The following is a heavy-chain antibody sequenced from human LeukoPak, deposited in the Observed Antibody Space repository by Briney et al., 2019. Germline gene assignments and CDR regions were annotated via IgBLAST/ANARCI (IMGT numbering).Heavy chain of an antibody. Sequence: PGGSLRLSCAASGFTFSSYSMNWVRQAPGKGLEWVSSISSSSSYIYYADSVKGRFTISRDNAKNSLYLQMNSLRAEDTAVYYCARDFVYGSRSYYTPRSYYGMDVWGQGTTVTVSS. V-gene: IGHV3-21*01. D-gene: IGHD3-10*01. J-gene: IGHJ6*02. CDR3: ARDFVYGSRSYYTPRSYYGMDV. CDR1: GFTFSSYS. CDR2: ISSSSSYI.